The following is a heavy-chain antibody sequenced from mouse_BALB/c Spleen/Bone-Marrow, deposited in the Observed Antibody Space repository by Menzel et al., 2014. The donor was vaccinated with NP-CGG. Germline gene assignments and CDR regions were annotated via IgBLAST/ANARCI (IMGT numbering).Heavy chain of an antibody. J-gene: IGHJ4*01. CDR2: IYPSDSYT. CDR3: TRRGTGNAMDY. V-gene: IGHV1-69*02. CDR1: GYTFTSYW. D-gene: IGHD3-3*01. Sequence: VQLQQSGAELVRPGASVKLSCKASGYTFTSYWIHWVKQRPGQGLEWIGNIYPSDSYTNYNQKFKDKATLTVDKSSSTAYMQLSSPTSEDSAVYYCTRRGTGNAMDYWGQGTSVTVSS.